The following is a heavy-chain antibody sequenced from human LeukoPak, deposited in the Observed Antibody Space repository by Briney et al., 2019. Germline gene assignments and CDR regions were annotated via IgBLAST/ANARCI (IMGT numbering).Heavy chain of an antibody. CDR3: ARGLPTVNAFDI. CDR2: INRSGST. V-gene: IGHV4-34*01. D-gene: IGHD4-17*01. CDR1: GGSFSGYY. J-gene: IGHJ3*02. Sequence: SETLSLTCAVYGGSFSGYYWSWIRQPPGKGLEWIGEINRSGSTNYNPSLKSRVTISVDTSKNQFSLKLSSVTAADTAVYYCARGLPTVNAFDIWGQGTMVTVSS.